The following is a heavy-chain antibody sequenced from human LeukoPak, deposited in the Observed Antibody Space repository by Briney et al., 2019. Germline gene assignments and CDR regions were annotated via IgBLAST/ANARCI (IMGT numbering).Heavy chain of an antibody. D-gene: IGHD6-13*01. Sequence: GGSLRLSCAASGFSLSDYFMSWIRQAPGKGLEWVSYISSSGRTIFYADSVKGRFTISRDNGKKSLYLQMNSLRAEDTAVYYCARDRNSSSWSIIDYWGQGTLVTVSS. J-gene: IGHJ4*02. CDR3: ARDRNSSSWSIIDY. CDR1: GFSLSDYF. V-gene: IGHV3-11*04. CDR2: ISSSGRTI.